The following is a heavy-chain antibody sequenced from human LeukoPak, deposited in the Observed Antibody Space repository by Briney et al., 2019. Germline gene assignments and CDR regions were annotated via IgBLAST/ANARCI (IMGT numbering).Heavy chain of an antibody. CDR1: GGSISSYY. CDR2: NSYSGNT. J-gene: IGHJ4*02. D-gene: IGHD2-15*01. CDR3: ARGNQNLAATLDY. V-gene: IGHV4-59*01. Sequence: SETLSLTCTVSGGSISSYYWSWIRQTPGKGLEWIGFNSYSGNTNYNPSLKSRVTISVDTSKNHFSLNLDSVTAADTAVYYCARGNQNLAATLDYWGQGTLVTVSS.